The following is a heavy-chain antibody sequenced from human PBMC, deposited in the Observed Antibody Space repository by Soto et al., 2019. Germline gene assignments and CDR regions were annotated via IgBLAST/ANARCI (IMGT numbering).Heavy chain of an antibody. CDR1: GYTLTGYY. Sequence: ASVKVSCKASGYTLTGYYMHWVRQAPGQGLEWMGWINPNSGGTNYAQKFQGWVTMTRDTSISTAYMELSRLRSDDTAVYYCARDSGTDYADYWGQGTLVTVSS. CDR2: INPNSGGT. J-gene: IGHJ4*02. D-gene: IGHD3-16*01. CDR3: ARDSGTDYADY. V-gene: IGHV1-2*04.